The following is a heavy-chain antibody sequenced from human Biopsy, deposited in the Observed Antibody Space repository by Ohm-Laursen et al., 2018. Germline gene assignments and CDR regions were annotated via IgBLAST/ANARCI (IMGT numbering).Heavy chain of an antibody. CDR2: ISYSGSN. J-gene: IGHJ6*02. V-gene: IGHV4-59*01. Sequence: TLSFTCSVSGGSISSDYWSWIRHTPGKGREWIGNISYSGSNNYNPSLKSRVTISVDPSKNQFSLRLNSVTAADTTVYYCARATNSTDWPYYYFYGMDVWGQGTTVTVSS. CDR3: ARATNSTDWPYYYFYGMDV. CDR1: GGSISSDY. D-gene: IGHD2/OR15-2a*01.